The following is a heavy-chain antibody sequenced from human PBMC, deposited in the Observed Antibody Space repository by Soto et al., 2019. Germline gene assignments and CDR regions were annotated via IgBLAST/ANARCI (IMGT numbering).Heavy chain of an antibody. CDR3: ARAQVVVAATSYYYYYGQDV. Sequence: ASVKVSCKASGYTFTGYYMHWVRQAPGQGLEWMGWINPNSGGTNYAQKFQGWVTMTRDTSISTAYMELSRLRSDDTAVYYCARAQVVVAATSYYYYYGQDVWGQGTTVTVSS. V-gene: IGHV1-2*04. J-gene: IGHJ6*02. D-gene: IGHD2-15*01. CDR1: GYTFTGYY. CDR2: INPNSGGT.